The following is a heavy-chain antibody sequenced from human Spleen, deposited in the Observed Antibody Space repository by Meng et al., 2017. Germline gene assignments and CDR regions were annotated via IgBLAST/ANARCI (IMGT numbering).Heavy chain of an antibody. V-gene: IGHV3-33*01. J-gene: IGHJ6*02. D-gene: IGHD6-13*01. CDR1: GFTFSSYG. CDR3: ARVLYSSSWYDYYYGMDV. Sequence: GESLKISCAASGFTFSSYGMHWVRQAPGKGLEWVSIIWYDGSDKYYADSVKGRFTISRDNAKNSLYLQMNSLRAEDTAVYYCARVLYSSSWYDYYYGMDVWGQGTTVTVSS. CDR2: IWYDGSDK.